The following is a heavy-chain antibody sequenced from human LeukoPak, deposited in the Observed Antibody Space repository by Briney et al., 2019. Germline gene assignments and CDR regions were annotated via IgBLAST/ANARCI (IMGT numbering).Heavy chain of an antibody. J-gene: IGHJ4*02. Sequence: GGSLRLSCVASGFTFGKYWMSWVRQAPGRGLEWVANIKLDGSEKNYVDSVKGRFTISRDNTKNSLYLQMNSLRVEDTAVFYCARDQYDTWSRRGNFDSWGQGTLVIVSS. D-gene: IGHD3-3*01. CDR1: GFTFGKYW. CDR2: IKLDGSEK. CDR3: ARDQYDTWSRRGNFDS. V-gene: IGHV3-7*03.